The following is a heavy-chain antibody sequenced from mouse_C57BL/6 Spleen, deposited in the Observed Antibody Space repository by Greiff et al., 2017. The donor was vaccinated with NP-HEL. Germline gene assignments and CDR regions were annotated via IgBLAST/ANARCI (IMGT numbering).Heavy chain of an antibody. V-gene: IGHV1-81*01. CDR1: GYTFTSYG. J-gene: IGHJ4*01. Sequence: QVQLQQSGAELARPGASVKLSCKASGYTFTSYGISWVKQRTGQGLEWIGEIYPRSGNTYYNEKFKGKATLTADKSSSTAYMELRSLTSEDSAVCFCARRTGLGAMDYWGQGTSVTVSS. D-gene: IGHD3-1*01. CDR3: ARRTGLGAMDY. CDR2: IYPRSGNT.